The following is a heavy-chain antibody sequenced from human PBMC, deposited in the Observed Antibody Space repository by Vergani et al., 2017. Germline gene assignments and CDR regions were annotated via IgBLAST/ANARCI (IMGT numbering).Heavy chain of an antibody. D-gene: IGHD6-25*01. CDR2: IYYSGST. Sequence: QVQLQESGPGLVKPSETLSLTCTVSGGSISSYYWSWIRQPPGKGLEWIGYIYYSGSTYYNPSLKSRVTISVDTSKNQFSLKLSSVTAADTAVYYCATSSIAAALYYFDYWGQGTLVTVSS. V-gene: IGHV4-59*04. CDR3: ATSSIAAALYYFDY. CDR1: GGSISSYY. J-gene: IGHJ4*02.